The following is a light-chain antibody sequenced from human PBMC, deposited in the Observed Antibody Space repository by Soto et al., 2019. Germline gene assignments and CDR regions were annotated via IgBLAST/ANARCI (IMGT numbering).Light chain of an antibody. V-gene: IGKV1-5*03. Sequence: DIKMTQSPSTLSASVGDRVTITCRASQSISSWLAWYQQKPEKAPKLLIYKASSLQSGVPSRFSGSGSGTEFTLTISSLQPDDFATYYCQRYNSYSWTFGQGTKV. CDR1: QSISSW. CDR2: KAS. CDR3: QRYNSYSWT. J-gene: IGKJ1*01.